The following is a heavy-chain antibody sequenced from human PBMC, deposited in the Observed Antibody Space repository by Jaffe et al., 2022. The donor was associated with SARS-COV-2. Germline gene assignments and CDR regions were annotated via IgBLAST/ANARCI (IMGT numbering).Heavy chain of an antibody. CDR3: MKSVGYCSGDNCFAGDY. D-gene: IGHD2-15*01. V-gene: IGHV3-21*01. J-gene: IGHJ4*02. CDR1: GFTLSSYT. CDR2: FSSSGSSI. Sequence: EVELVESGGGLVKPGGSLRLSCAASGFTLSSYTMNWVRQAPGKGLEWVSSFSSSGSSINYADSVKGRFTISRDSAQNSLFLQMNSLRVEDTAVYYCMKSVGYCSGDNCFAGDYWGQGTLVTVSS.